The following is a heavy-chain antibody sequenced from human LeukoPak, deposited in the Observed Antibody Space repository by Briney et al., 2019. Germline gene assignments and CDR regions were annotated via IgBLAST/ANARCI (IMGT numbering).Heavy chain of an antibody. CDR1: GGSFSGYY. CDR3: ARAQVYANWFDP. D-gene: IGHD2-8*01. J-gene: IGHJ5*02. CDR2: IYYSGST. V-gene: IGHV4-59*01. Sequence: SETLSLTCAVYGGSFSGYYWGWIRQPPGKGLEWIGYIYYSGSTNYNPSLKSRVTISVDTSKNQFSLKLSSVTAADTAVYYCARAQVYANWFDPWGQGTLVTVSS.